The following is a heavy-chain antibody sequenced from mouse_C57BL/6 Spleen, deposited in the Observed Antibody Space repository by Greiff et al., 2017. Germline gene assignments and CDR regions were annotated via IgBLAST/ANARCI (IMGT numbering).Heavy chain of an antibody. CDR1: GFTFSDYG. J-gene: IGHJ4*01. V-gene: IGHV5-17*01. CDR2: ISSGSSTI. D-gene: IGHD2-14*01. Sequence: EVKVEESGGGLVKPGGSLKLSCAASGFTFSDYGMHWVRQAPEKGLEWVAYISSGSSTIYYADTVKGRFTISRDNAKNTLFLQMTSLRSEDTAMYYCAIYRGYAMDYWGQGTSVTVSS. CDR3: AIYRGYAMDY.